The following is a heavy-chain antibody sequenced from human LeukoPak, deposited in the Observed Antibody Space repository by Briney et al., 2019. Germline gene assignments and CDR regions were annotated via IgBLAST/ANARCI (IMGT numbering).Heavy chain of an antibody. J-gene: IGHJ4*02. Sequence: PGGSLRLSCAASGFTFIDYWMHWVRQAPGKGLVWVSRIDFDGRITTYADSVMGRFTISRDNTKNMVYLQLNSLSAEDTAVYYCTRGGLRDGYSDWGSWGQGTLVTVSS. D-gene: IGHD5-24*01. CDR2: IDFDGRIT. CDR3: TRGGLRDGYSDWGS. CDR1: GFTFIDYW. V-gene: IGHV3-74*01.